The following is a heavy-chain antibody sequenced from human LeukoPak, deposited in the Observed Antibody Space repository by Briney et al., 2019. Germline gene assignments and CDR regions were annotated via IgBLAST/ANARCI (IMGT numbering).Heavy chain of an antibody. CDR1: GFTFTNAW. D-gene: IGHD3-16*01. Sequence: GGSLRLSCAASGFTFTNAWMYWVRQAPEKGLEWVGRIKSKTDGGTTDYAAPVKGRFTISRDGSKNTLFLQMNSLKTEDTAVYYCTTQGYGYYYFDYWGQGTLVTVSS. CDR3: TTQGYGYYYFDY. J-gene: IGHJ4*02. V-gene: IGHV3-15*01. CDR2: IKSKTDGGTT.